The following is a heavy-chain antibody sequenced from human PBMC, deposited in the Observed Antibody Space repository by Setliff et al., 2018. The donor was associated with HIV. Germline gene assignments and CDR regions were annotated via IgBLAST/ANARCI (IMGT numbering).Heavy chain of an antibody. Sequence: GGSLRLSCAASGFTFSSYGMHWVRQAPGKGREWVAFIRYDGTYKYYADSLKGRFTISRDNSKNTLYLEVNSVRPEDTAIYYCARTIPAPDPDPERHPFDSWGQGTLVTVSS. J-gene: IGHJ4*03. V-gene: IGHV3-30*02. CDR2: IRYDGTYK. CDR3: ARTIPAPDPDPERHPFDS. D-gene: IGHD2-2*02. CDR1: GFTFSSYG.